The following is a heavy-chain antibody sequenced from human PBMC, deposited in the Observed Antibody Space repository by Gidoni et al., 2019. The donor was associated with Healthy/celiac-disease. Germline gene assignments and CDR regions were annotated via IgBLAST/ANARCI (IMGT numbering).Heavy chain of an antibody. CDR1: GGSISSSSYY. CDR2: IYYSGST. CDR3: ARHSLGSGWSYYYYGMDV. Sequence: QLQLQESGPGLVKPSETLSLTCTVSGGSISSSSYYWGWIRQPPGKGLQWIGSIYYSGSTYYNPSLKGRVTISVDTSKNQFSLKLSSVTAADTAVYYCARHSLGSGWSYYYYGMDVWGQGTTVTVSS. V-gene: IGHV4-39*01. D-gene: IGHD6-19*01. J-gene: IGHJ6*02.